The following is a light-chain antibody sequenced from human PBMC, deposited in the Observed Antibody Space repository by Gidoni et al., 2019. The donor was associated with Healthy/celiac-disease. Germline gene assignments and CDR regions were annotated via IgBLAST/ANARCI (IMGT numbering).Light chain of an antibody. Sequence: QSALTQPASVSGSPGQSITISCTGTSSDVGGYHYVSWYQQHPGKAPKLIIYEDINRPSGVPDRFSGSKSGNTASLTISGLQAEDEADYYCSSYTSSSTLGFGTGTKVTVL. J-gene: IGLJ1*01. CDR2: EDI. CDR3: SSYTSSSTLG. CDR1: SSDVGGYHY. V-gene: IGLV2-14*01.